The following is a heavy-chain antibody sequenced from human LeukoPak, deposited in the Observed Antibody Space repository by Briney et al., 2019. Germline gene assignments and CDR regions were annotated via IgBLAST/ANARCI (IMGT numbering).Heavy chain of an antibody. CDR2: IIPIFGTA. CDR1: GGTFISYA. D-gene: IGHD6-19*01. J-gene: IGHJ4*02. CDR3: ARGSGWYIFDY. Sequence: ASAKVSCKASGGTFISYAISWVRQAPGQGLEWMGGIIPIFGTANYAQKFQGRVTITADESTSTAYMELSSLRSEDTAVYYCARGSGWYIFDYWGQGTLVTVSS. V-gene: IGHV1-69*13.